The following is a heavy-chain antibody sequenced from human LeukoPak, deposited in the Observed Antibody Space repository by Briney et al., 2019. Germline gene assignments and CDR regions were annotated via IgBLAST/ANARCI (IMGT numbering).Heavy chain of an antibody. CDR2: IYYSGST. V-gene: IGHV4-61*08. Sequence: PSETLSLTCTVSGGSISSGGYYWSWIRQHPGKGLEWIGYIYYSGSTNYNPSLKSRVTISVDTSKNQFSLKLSSVTAADTAVYYCARVLNYYGSGSYYPVFDPWGQGTLVTVSS. D-gene: IGHD3-10*01. J-gene: IGHJ5*02. CDR3: ARVLNYYGSGSYYPVFDP. CDR1: GGSISSGGYY.